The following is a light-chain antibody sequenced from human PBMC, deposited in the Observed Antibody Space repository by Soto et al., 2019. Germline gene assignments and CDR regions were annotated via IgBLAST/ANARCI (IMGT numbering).Light chain of an antibody. CDR1: QSVSSNY. J-gene: IGKJ1*01. Sequence: EIVLTQSPGTLSLSPGERATLSCRASQSVSSNYLAWYQQKPGQAPRLVVYGASSRATGVPDRFSASGSGTDFTLTISRLEPEDFAVYYCQQYAKAPLTFGQGTKVDIK. CDR2: GAS. V-gene: IGKV3-20*01. CDR3: QQYAKAPLT.